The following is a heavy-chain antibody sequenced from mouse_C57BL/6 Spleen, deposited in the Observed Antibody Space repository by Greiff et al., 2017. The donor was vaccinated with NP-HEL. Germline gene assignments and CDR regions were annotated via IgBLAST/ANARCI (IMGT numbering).Heavy chain of an antibody. CDR2: INPNYGTT. Sequence: EVQLQESGPELVKPGASVKISCKASGYSFTDYNMNWVKQSNGKSLEWIGVINPNYGTTSYNQKFKGKATLTVDQSFSTAYMQLNSLTSEDSAVYYCARSYYYGSSYWYFDVWGTGTTVTVSS. J-gene: IGHJ1*03. CDR3: ARSYYYGSSYWYFDV. D-gene: IGHD1-1*01. CDR1: GYSFTDYN. V-gene: IGHV1-39*01.